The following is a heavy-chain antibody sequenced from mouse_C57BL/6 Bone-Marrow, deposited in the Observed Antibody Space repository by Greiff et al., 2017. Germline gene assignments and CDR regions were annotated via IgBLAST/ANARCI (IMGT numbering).Heavy chain of an antibody. CDR3: ARLRLLYAMDY. V-gene: IGHV1-52*01. J-gene: IGHJ4*01. D-gene: IGHD3-2*02. Sequence: VQLQQPGAELVRPGSSVKLSCKASGYTFTSYWMHWVKQRPIQGLEWIGNIDPSDSETHYNQKFKDKATLTVDKSSSTAYMQLSSLTSEDSAVYYCARLRLLYAMDYWGQGTSVTVSS. CDR2: IDPSDSET. CDR1: GYTFTSYW.